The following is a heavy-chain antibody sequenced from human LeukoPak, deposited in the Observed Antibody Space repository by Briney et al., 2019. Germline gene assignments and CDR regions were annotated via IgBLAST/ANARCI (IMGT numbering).Heavy chain of an antibody. CDR3: AISRGDPAAILPRRNWSDP. CDR2: INHSGST. D-gene: IGHD2-2*01. V-gene: IGHV4-34*01. CDR1: GGSLSGYF. Sequence: SETLSLTCAVSGGSLSGYFWSWIRQPPGKGLEWIGEINHSGSTNYNPSLKSRVTISVDTSKNQFSQKLSSVTAADAAVYYCAISRGDPAAILPRRNWSDPWGPGTLLTVSS. J-gene: IGHJ5*02.